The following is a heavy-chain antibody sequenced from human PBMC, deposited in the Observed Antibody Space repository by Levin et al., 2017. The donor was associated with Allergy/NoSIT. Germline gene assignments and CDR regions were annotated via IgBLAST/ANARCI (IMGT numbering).Heavy chain of an antibody. D-gene: IGHD3-10*01. V-gene: IGHV3-53*01. CDR3: ARTMGSDGFAFDY. CDR2: IYSGGST. J-gene: IGHJ4*02. Sequence: GGSLRLSCAASGFTVSSNYMSWVRQAPGKGLEWVSVIYSGGSTYYADSVKGRFTISRDNSKNTLYLQMNSLRAEDTAVYYCARTMGSDGFAFDYWGQGTLVTVSS. CDR1: GFTVSSNY.